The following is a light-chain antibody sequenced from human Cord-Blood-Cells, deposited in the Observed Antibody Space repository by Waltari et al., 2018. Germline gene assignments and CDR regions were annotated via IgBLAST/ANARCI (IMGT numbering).Light chain of an antibody. CDR2: DAS. CDR1: QDISTY. J-gene: IGKJ4*01. Sequence: DIQMTQSPSSLSASVGARVPITCQPGQDISTYLNWYQQKPGKAPKLLIYDASNLETGVPSRFSGSGSGTDFTFTISSLQPEDIATYYCQQYDNLRDGVTFGGGTKVEIK. CDR3: QQYDNLRDGVT. V-gene: IGKV1-33*01.